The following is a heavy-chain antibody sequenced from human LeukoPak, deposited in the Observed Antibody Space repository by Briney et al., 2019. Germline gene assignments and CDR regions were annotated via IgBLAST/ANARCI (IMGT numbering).Heavy chain of an antibody. D-gene: IGHD2-2*01. J-gene: IGHJ4*02. Sequence: GGSLRLSCAVSGFTFSNYAMRWVRQAPGKGLEWVSTISGSDDSTDYADSVKGRFTISRDNSKNTLYLQMNSLRAEDTAVYYCAKDGHCSTTTCSTAKFDYWGQGTLVTVSS. V-gene: IGHV3-23*01. CDR1: GFTFSNYA. CDR2: ISGSDDST. CDR3: AKDGHCSTTTCSTAKFDY.